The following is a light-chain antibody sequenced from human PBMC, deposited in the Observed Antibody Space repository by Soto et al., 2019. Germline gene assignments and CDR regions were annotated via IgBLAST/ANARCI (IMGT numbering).Light chain of an antibody. Sequence: DIQMTQSPSTLSASVGDRVTITCRASQSISSWLAWYQQKPGKAPKLLIYDASSLESGVPSRFSGSGSGTEFTLTISSLQPDDVATYYRQQYNSYPALTFGGGTKVEIK. CDR3: QQYNSYPALT. V-gene: IGKV1-5*01. J-gene: IGKJ4*01. CDR2: DAS. CDR1: QSISSW.